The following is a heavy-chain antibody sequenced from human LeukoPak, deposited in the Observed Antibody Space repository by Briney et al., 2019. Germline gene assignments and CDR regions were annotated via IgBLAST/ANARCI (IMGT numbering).Heavy chain of an antibody. CDR3: ARVYRWTTPNDAFDI. V-gene: IGHV1-2*02. CDR1: GYTFTGYY. Sequence: ASVKVSCKASGYTFTGYYIHWVRQAPGQGLEWMGWSNSNSGATNYAQKFQGRVTMTRDTSITTAYMELSRLTSDDTAVYYCARVYRWTTPNDAFDIWGQGTMVTVSS. D-gene: IGHD3-16*02. J-gene: IGHJ3*02. CDR2: SNSNSGAT.